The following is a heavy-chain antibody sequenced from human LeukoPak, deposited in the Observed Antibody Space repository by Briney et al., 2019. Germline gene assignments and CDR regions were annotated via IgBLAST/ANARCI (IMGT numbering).Heavy chain of an antibody. CDR1: RFTFSSYW. V-gene: IGHV3-7*01. CDR3: ARDVGRFDY. CDR2: IKQDGSEK. J-gene: IGHJ4*02. Sequence: GGSLRLSCAASRFTFSSYWMSWVRQAPGKGLEWVANIKQDGSEKYYVDSVKGRFTISGDNAKNSLYLQMNSLRAEDTAVYYCARDVGRFDYWGQGTLVTVSS.